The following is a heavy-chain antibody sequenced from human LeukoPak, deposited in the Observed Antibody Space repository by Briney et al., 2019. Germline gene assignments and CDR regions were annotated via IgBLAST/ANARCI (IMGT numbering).Heavy chain of an antibody. Sequence: GGSLRLSCAASGFTFSGSAMHWVRPASGKGLEWVGRIRSKATGCATAYAASVKGRFTISRDDSKHTAYLQMNSLKTKDTAVYYWTRRAWRDYADYWGQGTLVTVSS. J-gene: IGHJ4*02. CDR3: TRRAWRDYADY. CDR2: IRSKATGCAT. V-gene: IGHV3-73*01. CDR1: GFTFSGSA. D-gene: IGHD5-12*01.